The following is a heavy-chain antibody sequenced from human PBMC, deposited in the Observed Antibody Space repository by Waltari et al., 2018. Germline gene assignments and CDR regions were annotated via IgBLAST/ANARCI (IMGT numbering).Heavy chain of an antibody. CDR3: AKYVGYFDN. J-gene: IGHJ4*02. V-gene: IGHV3-23*03. Sequence: EVQLLESGGGLVQPGGSLRLPWAASGFTLTRPAMTWVRQAPGKGLEWVSTIYSGAGSTFYADSVKGRFTISRDNSKNTLYLQMNSLRAEDTAVYYCAKYVGYFDNWGQGTLVTVSS. CDR1: GFTLTRPA. D-gene: IGHD6-13*01. CDR2: IYSGAGST.